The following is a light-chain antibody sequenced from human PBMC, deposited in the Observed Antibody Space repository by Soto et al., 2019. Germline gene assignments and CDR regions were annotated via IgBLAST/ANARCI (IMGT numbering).Light chain of an antibody. CDR2: AAS. V-gene: IGKV1D-12*01. J-gene: IGKJ5*01. Sequence: DIQMTQSPSSVSASVGDRVTITCRASQGISRWLAWYQQKPGKAPKLLVYAASSLQSGVPSRFSGSGSGTDFTLTISSLLPEDFATYYCQQANSFPITFGQGTRLEIK. CDR1: QGISRW. CDR3: QQANSFPIT.